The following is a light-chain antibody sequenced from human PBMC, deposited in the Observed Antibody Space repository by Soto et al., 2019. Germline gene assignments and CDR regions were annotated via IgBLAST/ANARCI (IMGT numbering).Light chain of an antibody. J-gene: IGLJ2*01. Sequence: QSVLTQPPSVSVAPGQKVTISCSGSTSNIGSNYVSWYQQLPGTAPQLLIYDNDKRPSGIPDRFSGSKSGTSATLGITGLQTADEADYYCGTYDNSLGARLFGGGTKLTVL. CDR2: DND. V-gene: IGLV1-51*01. CDR3: GTYDNSLGARL. CDR1: TSNIGSNY.